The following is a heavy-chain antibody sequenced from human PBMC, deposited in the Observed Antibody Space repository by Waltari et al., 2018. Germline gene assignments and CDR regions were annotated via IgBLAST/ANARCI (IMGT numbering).Heavy chain of an antibody. CDR1: GFNFNSYT. CDR2: IGTNGDYI. V-gene: IGHV3-21*01. Sequence: EVQLVESGGGLVTPGGSLRLSCVASGFNFNSYTMNWVRQAPGKGLEWVSLIGTNGDYINYADSVKGRFTTSRDNARNSLYLQMTSLRAEDTAVYFCASHFEDYYYYMGVWGKGTTVTVSS. CDR3: ASHFEDYYYYMGV. J-gene: IGHJ6*03.